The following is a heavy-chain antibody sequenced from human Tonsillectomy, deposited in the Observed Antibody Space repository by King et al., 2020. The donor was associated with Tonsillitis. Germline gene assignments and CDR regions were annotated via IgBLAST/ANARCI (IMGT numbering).Heavy chain of an antibody. J-gene: IGHJ4*03. Sequence: DVQLVESGGGLVQPGGSLRLSCAASGFTFSSYWMSWGRQAPGKGLEWVAKINQDGSVKYYVESVKGGFTISRDNPTNSLYLQMRSLRAEHTSVYYCAREREYSVGSHCSYFRFDFWGHRTPVTLSS. CDR3: AREREYSVGSHCSYFRFDF. CDR2: INQDGSVK. D-gene: IGHD2/OR15-2a*01. CDR1: GFTFSSYW. V-gene: IGHV3-7*03.